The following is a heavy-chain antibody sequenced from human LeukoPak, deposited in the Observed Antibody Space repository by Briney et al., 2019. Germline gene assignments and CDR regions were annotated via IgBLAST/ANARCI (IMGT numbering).Heavy chain of an antibody. V-gene: IGHV3-23*01. J-gene: IGHJ6*03. CDR2: ISGSGGNT. D-gene: IGHD1-26*01. CDR1: GFSFSTHA. Sequence: GGSLRLSCAASGFSFSTHAMGWVRQAPGKGLEWVSVISGSGGNTYQADSVKGRFIISRDNSNNTLSVQMNSLRAEDTAVYYCVKGAKYSGSSVDYFYMDVWAKGTTVTVSS. CDR3: VKGAKYSGSSVDYFYMDV.